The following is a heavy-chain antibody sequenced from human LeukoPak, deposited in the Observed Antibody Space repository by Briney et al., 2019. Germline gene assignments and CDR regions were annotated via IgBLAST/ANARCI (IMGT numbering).Heavy chain of an antibody. CDR3: ARIPPLYRASYYYGMDV. CDR1: GYTFTSYD. J-gene: IGHJ6*02. CDR2: MNPNSGNT. D-gene: IGHD2-2*02. V-gene: IGHV1-8*01. Sequence: ASVKVSCKASGYTFTSYDINWVRQATGQGLEWMGWMNPNSGNTGYAQKFQGRVTMTRNTSISTAYMELSSLRSEDTAVYYCARIPPLYRASYYYGMDVWGQGTTVTVSS.